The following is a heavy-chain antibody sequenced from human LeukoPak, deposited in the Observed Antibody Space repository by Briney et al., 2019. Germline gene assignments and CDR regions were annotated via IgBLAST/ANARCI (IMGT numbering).Heavy chain of an antibody. Sequence: SETLSLTCTVSGGSISSSNSSWGWIRQPPGKGLEWIGTIYYSGSTYYNPSLKSRVTISVDTSKNQFSLKLNSVTAADTAVYDCARLAAYCGGDCYPGVDAFDLWGPGTMVTVSS. CDR2: IYYSGST. CDR1: GGSISSSNSS. D-gene: IGHD2-21*02. V-gene: IGHV4-39*01. CDR3: ARLAAYCGGDCYPGVDAFDL. J-gene: IGHJ3*01.